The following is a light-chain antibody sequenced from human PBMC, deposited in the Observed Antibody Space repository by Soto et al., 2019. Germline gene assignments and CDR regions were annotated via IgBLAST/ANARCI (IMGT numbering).Light chain of an antibody. CDR1: RSDVGGYNY. CDR2: DVS. CDR3: SSFTSSTTPV. J-gene: IGLJ2*01. V-gene: IGLV2-14*01. Sequence: QSVLTQPASVSGSPGQSITISCPGTRSDVGGYNYVSWYQQHPGKAPKLMIYDVSNRPSGVSNRFSGSKSGNTVSLTISGLQAEDEADDYCSSFTSSTTPVFGGGTKLTVL.